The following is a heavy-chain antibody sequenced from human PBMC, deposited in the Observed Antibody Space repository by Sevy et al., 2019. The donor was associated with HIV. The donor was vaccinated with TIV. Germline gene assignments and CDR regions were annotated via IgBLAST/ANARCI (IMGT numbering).Heavy chain of an antibody. V-gene: IGHV3-49*04. D-gene: IGHD4-17*01. Sequence: GGSLRLSCSTSGFNFRDYAIGWVRQAPGEGLEWVGHIRTAAYGGATEYGASVKGRFSLSRDDSKGIAYLQMNNLYTEDTAVYYCSRWGSDYIRDYWGQGTLVTVSS. J-gene: IGHJ4*02. CDR1: GFNFRDYA. CDR3: SRWGSDYIRDY. CDR2: IRTAAYGGAT.